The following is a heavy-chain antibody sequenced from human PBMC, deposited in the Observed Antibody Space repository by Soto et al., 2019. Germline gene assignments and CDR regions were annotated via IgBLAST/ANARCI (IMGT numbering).Heavy chain of an antibody. Sequence: WISSVRQKPGKGQEWMGRIDPSDSYTNYSPSFQGHVTISADKSISTAYLQWSSLKASDTAMYYCVRGGVTPPKTYYQRRHVWGPGPTVTVS. J-gene: IGHJ6*02. D-gene: IGHD4-4*01. CDR2: IDPSDSYT. V-gene: IGHV5-10-1*01. CDR1: W. CDR3: VRGGVTPPKTYYQRRHV.